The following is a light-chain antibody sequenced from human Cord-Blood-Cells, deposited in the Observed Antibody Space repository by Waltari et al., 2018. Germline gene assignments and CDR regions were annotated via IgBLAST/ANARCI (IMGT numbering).Light chain of an antibody. V-gene: IGKV3D-15*01. CDR3: QQYNNWPPIT. CDR1: QSVSSN. J-gene: IGKJ5*01. CDR2: GAS. Sequence: EIVMTQPPATSSVSPGERATLSCMASQSVSSNLAWYQQKPGQAPRLLIYGASTRATGIPARFSGSGSGTDFTLTISSLQSEDFAVYYCQQYNNWPPITFGRGTRLEIK.